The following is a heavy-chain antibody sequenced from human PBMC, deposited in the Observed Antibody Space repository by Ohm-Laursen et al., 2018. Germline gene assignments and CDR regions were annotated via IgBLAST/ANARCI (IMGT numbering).Heavy chain of an antibody. V-gene: IGHV4-39*01. J-gene: IGHJ5*02. CDR1: GGSISSSSYY. Sequence: TLSLTCTVSGGSISSSSYYWGWIRQPPGKGLEWIGSIYYSGNTYYNPSLKSRVTISVDTSKNHFSLKLNSVTAADTAVYYCARSPYRAVTTSNWFDPWGQGTLVTVSS. D-gene: IGHD4-11*01. CDR3: ARSPYRAVTTSNWFDP. CDR2: IYYSGNT.